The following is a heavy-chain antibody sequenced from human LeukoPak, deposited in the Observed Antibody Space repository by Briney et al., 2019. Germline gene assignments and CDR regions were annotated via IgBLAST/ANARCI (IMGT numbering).Heavy chain of an antibody. CDR3: ARATGSSGWMYYYYYMDV. D-gene: IGHD6-19*01. Sequence: MSSETLSLTCTVSGGSISSYYWSWIRQPPGKGLEWIGYIYYSGSTNYNPSLKSRVTISVDTSKSQFSLKLSSVTAADTAVYYCARATGSSGWMYYYYYMDVWGKGTTVTVSS. J-gene: IGHJ6*03. CDR2: IYYSGST. CDR1: GGSISSYY. V-gene: IGHV4-59*01.